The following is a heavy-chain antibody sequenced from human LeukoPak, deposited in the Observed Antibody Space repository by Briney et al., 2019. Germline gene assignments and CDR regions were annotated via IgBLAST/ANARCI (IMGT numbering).Heavy chain of an antibody. CDR3: ARGESNYDYVWGSYRYTPPDY. CDR1: GYTFTGHY. J-gene: IGHJ4*02. Sequence: GASVKVSCKASGYTFTGHYIHWVRQAPGQGLEWMGWINPNSGGTNYAQNFQGRVTMTRDTSVTTAYMELSGLSSDDTAVYYCARGESNYDYVWGSYRYTPPDYWGQGTLVTVSS. D-gene: IGHD3-16*02. V-gene: IGHV1-2*02. CDR2: INPNSGGT.